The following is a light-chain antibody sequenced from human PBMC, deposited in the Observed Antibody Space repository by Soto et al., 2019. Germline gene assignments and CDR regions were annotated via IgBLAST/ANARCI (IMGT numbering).Light chain of an antibody. Sequence: DIQMTQSPSTLSGSVGDRVTITCRASQTISSWLAWYQQKPGKAPKLLIYKASTLKSGVPSRFSGSGSGTDFTLTISSLQPEDFATYYCQQSSSIPRTFGQGTKLEIK. V-gene: IGKV1-5*03. CDR1: QTISSW. J-gene: IGKJ2*01. CDR2: KAS. CDR3: QQSSSIPRT.